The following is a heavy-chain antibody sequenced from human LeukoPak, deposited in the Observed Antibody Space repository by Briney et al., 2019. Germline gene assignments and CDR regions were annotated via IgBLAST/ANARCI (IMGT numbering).Heavy chain of an antibody. V-gene: IGHV1-46*01. CDR2: INPSGGST. Sequence: ASVKVSCKASGYTFTSYYMHWVRQAPGQGLEWMGIINPSGGSTSYAQKFQGRVTMTRDTSTSTVYMELSSLRSEDTAVYYCARGSGTDYDFWSGSEFDYWGQGTLVTVSS. CDR1: GYTFTSYY. D-gene: IGHD3-3*01. J-gene: IGHJ4*02. CDR3: ARGSGTDYDFWSGSEFDY.